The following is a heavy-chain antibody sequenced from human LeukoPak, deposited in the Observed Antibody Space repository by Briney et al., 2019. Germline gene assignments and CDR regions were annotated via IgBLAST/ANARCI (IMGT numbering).Heavy chain of an antibody. Sequence: GGSLRLSCAASGFTFSSYEMNWVSQAPGKGLEWVSYISSSGSTIYYADSVKGRFTISRDNAKNSLYLQMNSLRAEDTAVYYCARIWSYGSGNPLRFYYYYYMDVWGKGTTVTVSS. CDR2: ISSSGSTI. D-gene: IGHD3-10*01. CDR3: ARIWSYGSGNPLRFYYYYYMDV. V-gene: IGHV3-48*03. CDR1: GFTFSSYE. J-gene: IGHJ6*03.